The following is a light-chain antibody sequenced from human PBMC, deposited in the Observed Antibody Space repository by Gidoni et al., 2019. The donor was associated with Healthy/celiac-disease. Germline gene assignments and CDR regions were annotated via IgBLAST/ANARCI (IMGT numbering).Light chain of an antibody. V-gene: IGKV2-28*01. J-gene: IGKJ2*01. CDR1: QSLLHSNGYNY. CDR3: MQALQTPPLMYT. Sequence: DIVMTQSPLSLPVTPGEPASISCRSSQSLLHSNGYNYLDWYLQKPGQSPQLLIYLGSNRASGVPDRFSGSGSGTDFTLKISRVEAEDVGVYYCMQALQTPPLMYTVGQXTKLEIK. CDR2: LGS.